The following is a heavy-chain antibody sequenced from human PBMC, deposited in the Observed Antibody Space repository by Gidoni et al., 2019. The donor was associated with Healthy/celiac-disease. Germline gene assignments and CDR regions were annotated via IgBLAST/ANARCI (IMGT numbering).Heavy chain of an antibody. CDR3: ARFYRSGWSPDY. V-gene: IGHV5-51*01. J-gene: IGHJ4*02. D-gene: IGHD6-19*01. CDR1: GYSFTSYW. CDR2: IYPGHSDT. Sequence: VQLVQSGAEVNKPGESLKISGKGSGYSFTSYWIGWVRQMPGKGLEGRGIIYPGHSDTRYSPSFQGQVTISAEKSISTAYLQWSCLKASDTAMYYCARFYRSGWSPDYWGQGTLVTVSS.